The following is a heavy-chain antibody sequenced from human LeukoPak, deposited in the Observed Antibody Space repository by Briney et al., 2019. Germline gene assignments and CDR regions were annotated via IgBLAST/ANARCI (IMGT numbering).Heavy chain of an antibody. V-gene: IGHV3-21*01. J-gene: IGHJ4*02. CDR2: ISRSSNSM. Sequence: GGSLRLSCAASGFTFSSYSMNWVRQAPGKGLEWVSYISRSSNSMYYADSVKGRFTISRDNAENSLYLQMSSLRPEDTAMYYCAREIPSGSYAPDYWGQGTLVTVSS. CDR3: AREIPSGSYAPDY. D-gene: IGHD1-26*01. CDR1: GFTFSSYS.